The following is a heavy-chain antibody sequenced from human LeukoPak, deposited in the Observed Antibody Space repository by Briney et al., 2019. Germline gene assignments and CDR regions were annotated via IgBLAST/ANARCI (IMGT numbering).Heavy chain of an antibody. CDR1: GFTFSIYW. Sequence: GGSLRLSRAASGFTFSIYWMSWVRQAPGKGLEWVASMKGDGSVKHFLDSVEGRFTISRDNAKNSLYLQMNSLRAEDTAVYYCARWDAYCSGGRCYSGDFAFDIWGQGTMVTVSS. D-gene: IGHD2-15*01. CDR2: MKGDGSVK. V-gene: IGHV3-7*01. J-gene: IGHJ3*02. CDR3: ARWDAYCSGGRCYSGDFAFDI.